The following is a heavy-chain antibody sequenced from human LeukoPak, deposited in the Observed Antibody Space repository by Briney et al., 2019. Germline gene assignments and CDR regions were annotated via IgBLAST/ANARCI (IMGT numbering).Heavy chain of an antibody. J-gene: IGHJ4*02. CDR3: ARLSATYGDY. CDR2: IYPGDSNS. Sequence: GESLKISCQGSGYNFTNYWIGWVRQLPGKGLEWMGIIYPGDSNSRYSSPFQGQVTISADKSITTAYLQWSSLKASDTGIYYCARLSATYGDYWGQGTLVTVSS. V-gene: IGHV5-51*01. CDR1: GYNFTNYW. D-gene: IGHD4-17*01.